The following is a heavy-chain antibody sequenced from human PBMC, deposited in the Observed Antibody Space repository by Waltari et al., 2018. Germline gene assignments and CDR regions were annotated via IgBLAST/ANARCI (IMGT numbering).Heavy chain of an antibody. CDR1: GFSFSRYP. J-gene: IGHJ4*02. CDR3: ARRGYSAYDLGY. V-gene: IGHV3-30-3*01. Sequence: QVQLVESGGGVVQPGRSLRLSCAASGFSFSRYPLPWVRQAPDKGLEWVAVISDDGTKKYYADSVKGRVTISRDNSKNTVYLQMNTLRVEDTAVYLCARRGYSAYDLGYWGQGILVIVSS. CDR2: ISDDGTKK. D-gene: IGHD5-12*01.